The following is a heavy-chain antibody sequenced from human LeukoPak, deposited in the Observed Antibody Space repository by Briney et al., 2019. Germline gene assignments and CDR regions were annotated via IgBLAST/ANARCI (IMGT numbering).Heavy chain of an antibody. Sequence: SETLSLTRTVSGRSIRRLDYYWSSIRQPPGKGLGWIGYIYYSGSTYYNPSLKSRVTISVDTSKNQFSLKLSSVTAADTAVYYCARSFWSGYFDYWGQGTLVTVSS. CDR1: GRSIRRLDYY. CDR3: ARSFWSGYFDY. V-gene: IGHV4-30-4*01. D-gene: IGHD3-3*01. CDR2: IYYSGST. J-gene: IGHJ4*02.